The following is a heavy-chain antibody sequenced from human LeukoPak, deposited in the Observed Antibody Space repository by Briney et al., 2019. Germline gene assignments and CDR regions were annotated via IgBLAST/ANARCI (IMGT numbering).Heavy chain of an antibody. D-gene: IGHD3-16*01. J-gene: IGHJ4*02. CDR3: ARLGVDPYGHIDY. CDR1: GSSFTSYW. V-gene: IGHV5-51*01. Sequence: GASLQISCQGSGSSFTSYWIGWVRQLPGKGLEWMGIIYPGDSDTRYSPSFQGQVTISADKSISTAYLQWSSLKASDTAMYYCARLGVDPYGHIDYWGQGTLVTVSS. CDR2: IYPGDSDT.